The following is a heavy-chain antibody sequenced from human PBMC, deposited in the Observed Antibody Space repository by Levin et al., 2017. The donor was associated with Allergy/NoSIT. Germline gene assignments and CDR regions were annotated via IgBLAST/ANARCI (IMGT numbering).Heavy chain of an antibody. V-gene: IGHV3-23*01. Sequence: GGSLRLSCAASGFTFSSYAMSWVRQAPGKGLEWVSAISGSGGSTYYADSVKGRFTISRDNSKNTLYLQMNSLRAEDTAVYYCAMSGEWLRSPYYYYGMDVWGQGTTVTVSS. D-gene: IGHD5-12*01. CDR1: GFTFSSYA. J-gene: IGHJ6*02. CDR3: AMSGEWLRSPYYYYGMDV. CDR2: ISGSGGST.